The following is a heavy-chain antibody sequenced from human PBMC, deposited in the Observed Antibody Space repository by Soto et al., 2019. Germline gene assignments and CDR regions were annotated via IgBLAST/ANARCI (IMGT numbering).Heavy chain of an antibody. D-gene: IGHD4-17*01. J-gene: IGHJ4*02. CDR3: ARWDDYGAYDKYHFDH. V-gene: IGHV1-18*01. Sequence: GGSVKDSFKASGYTFTASGISLVRQAPGQGLEWMGWTSIYNGHTEYSPKFLGRVVMTTDTSADTAYLELRSLRPDDAALYYCARWDDYGAYDKYHFDHWGQGTMVTVSS. CDR1: GYTFTASG. CDR2: TSIYNGHT.